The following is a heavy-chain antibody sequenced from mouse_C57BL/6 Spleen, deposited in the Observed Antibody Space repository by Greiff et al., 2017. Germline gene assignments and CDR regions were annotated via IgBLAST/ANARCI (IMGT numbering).Heavy chain of an antibody. V-gene: IGHV7-3*01. J-gene: IGHJ3*01. CDR3: ARSYDGYYGGFAY. CDR2: IRNKANGYTT. Sequence: EVKLVESGGGLVQPGGSLSLSCAASGFTFTDYYMSWVRQPPGKALEWLGFIRNKANGYTTEYSASVKGRFTISRDNSQSILYLQMNALRAEDSATYYCARSYDGYYGGFAYWGQGTLVTVSA. D-gene: IGHD2-3*01. CDR1: GFTFTDYY.